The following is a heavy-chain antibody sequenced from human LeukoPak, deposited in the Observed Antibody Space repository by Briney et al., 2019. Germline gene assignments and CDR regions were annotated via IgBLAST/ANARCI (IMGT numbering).Heavy chain of an antibody. Sequence: GGSLRLSCAAFGFTFSSYWMHWVRQAPGKGLVWVSRINSDGSSTSYADSVKGRFTISRDNSKNTLYLQMNSLRAEDTAVYYCAKRASGSGTSLYYFDYWGQGTLVTVSS. CDR3: AKRASGSGTSLYYFDY. J-gene: IGHJ4*02. CDR2: INSDGSST. V-gene: IGHV3-74*01. CDR1: GFTFSSYW. D-gene: IGHD3-10*01.